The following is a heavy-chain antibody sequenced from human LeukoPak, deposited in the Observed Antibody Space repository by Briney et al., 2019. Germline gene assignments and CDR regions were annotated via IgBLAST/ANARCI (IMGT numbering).Heavy chain of an antibody. D-gene: IGHD3-9*01. CDR2: ISSSSSTI. CDR3: ASQYYDILTGYSHPFDY. CDR1: GFTFSSYS. V-gene: IGHV3-48*04. Sequence: GGSLRLSCAASGFTFSSYSMNWVRQAPGKGLEWVSYISSSSSTIYYADSVKGRFTISRDNAKNSLYLQMNSLRAEDTAVYYCASQYYDILTGYSHPFDYWGQGTLVTVSS. J-gene: IGHJ4*02.